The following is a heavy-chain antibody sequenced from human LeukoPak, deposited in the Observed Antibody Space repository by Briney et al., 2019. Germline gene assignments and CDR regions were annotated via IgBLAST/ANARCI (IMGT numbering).Heavy chain of an antibody. CDR1: GGSFSGYY. CDR2: INHSGST. V-gene: IGHV4-34*01. D-gene: IGHD5-18*01. CDR3: ARRGYSLDY. Sequence: SETLSLTCAVYGGSFSGYYWSWIRQPPGKGLEWIGEINHSGSTHYNPSLKSRITISVDTSKNQFSLKLSSVTAADTAVYYCARRGYSLDYWGQGALVTVSS. J-gene: IGHJ4*02.